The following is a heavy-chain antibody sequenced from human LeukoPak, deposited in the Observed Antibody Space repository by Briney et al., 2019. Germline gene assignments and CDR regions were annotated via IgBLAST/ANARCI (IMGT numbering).Heavy chain of an antibody. Sequence: GGSLRLSCAASGFTFSSYSMNWVRQAPGKGLEWVSYISSSSSTIYYADSVKGRFTVSRDNSKNTLFLQMNSLRAEDTAVYYCAKDGGLWVSAHWGDSWGRGTLVTVSS. CDR3: AKDGGLWVSAHWGDS. D-gene: IGHD7-27*01. CDR2: ISSSSSTI. V-gene: IGHV3-48*01. J-gene: IGHJ4*02. CDR1: GFTFSSYS.